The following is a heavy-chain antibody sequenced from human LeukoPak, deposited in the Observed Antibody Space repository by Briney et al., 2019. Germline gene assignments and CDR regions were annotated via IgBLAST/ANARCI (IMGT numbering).Heavy chain of an antibody. Sequence: PGGSLTLSCADSGFTLSISWMTWVRQAPGEGLEWVTNINRDGSQIDYLDSVKGRFTISRDSANNALYLQMNSLRAEDTAVYYCARGGLTAGFDYWGQGTLVTVSS. CDR2: INRDGSQI. CDR1: GFTLSISW. CDR3: ARGGLTAGFDY. V-gene: IGHV3-7*01. J-gene: IGHJ4*02.